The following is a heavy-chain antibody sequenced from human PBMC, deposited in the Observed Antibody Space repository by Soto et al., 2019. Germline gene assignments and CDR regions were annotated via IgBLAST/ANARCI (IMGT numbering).Heavy chain of an antibody. V-gene: IGHV4-61*01. CDR2: IYYSGRT. CDR1: GGSVSSGSYY. CDR3: ARDRRSGYYRDY. J-gene: IGHJ4*02. Sequence: SETLSLTCTVSGGSVSSGSYYWSWIRQPPGKGLEWIGYIYYSGRTNYNPSLKSRVTISVDTSKNQFSLKLSSVTTADTAVYYCARDRRSGYYRDYWGQGTLVTVSS. D-gene: IGHD3-3*01.